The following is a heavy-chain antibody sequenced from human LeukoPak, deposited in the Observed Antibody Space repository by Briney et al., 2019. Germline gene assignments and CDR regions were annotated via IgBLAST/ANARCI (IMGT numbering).Heavy chain of an antibody. V-gene: IGHV3-74*01. J-gene: IGHJ3*02. Sequence: GGSLRLXCAASGFTFSSYWVHWVRQAPGKVLVWVSRINSDGSSTSYADSVKGRFTISRDNAKNTLYLQMNSLRAEDTAVYYCARPKTGYSSSWYAFDIWGQGTMVTVSS. CDR1: GFTFSSYW. D-gene: IGHD6-13*01. CDR2: INSDGSST. CDR3: ARPKTGYSSSWYAFDI.